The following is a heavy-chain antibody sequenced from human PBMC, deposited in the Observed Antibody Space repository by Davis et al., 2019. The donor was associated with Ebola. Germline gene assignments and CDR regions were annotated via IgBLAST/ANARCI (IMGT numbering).Heavy chain of an antibody. CDR2: VSGYTGNT. D-gene: IGHD3-10*01. J-gene: IGHJ4*02. CDR3: ARGTYFDY. Sequence: ASVTVSCLTSGYILSSYGITWVRQAPGQGLERMGWVSGYTGNTFYAQKFQGRVSMTTDASTTTAYLELRSLRSDDTAVYFCARGTYFDYWGQGTLVTVSS. V-gene: IGHV1-18*01. CDR1: GYILSSYG.